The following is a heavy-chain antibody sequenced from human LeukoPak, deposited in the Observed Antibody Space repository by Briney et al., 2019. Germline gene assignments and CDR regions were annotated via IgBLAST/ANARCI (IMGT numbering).Heavy chain of an antibody. CDR3: ARGSDYGDQIDY. J-gene: IGHJ4*02. D-gene: IGHD4-17*01. V-gene: IGHV3-21*01. Sequence: GGSLRLSCAASGFTFSSYSMNWVRQAPGKGLEWVSSISSSSSYIYYADSVKGRFTISRDNAKNSLYLQMNSLRAEDTAVYYCARGSDYGDQIDYWGQGTLVTVSS. CDR1: GFTFSSYS. CDR2: ISSSSSYI.